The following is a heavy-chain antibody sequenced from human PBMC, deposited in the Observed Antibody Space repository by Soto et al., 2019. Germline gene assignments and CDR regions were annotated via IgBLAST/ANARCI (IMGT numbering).Heavy chain of an antibody. CDR1: GFTFSSYA. D-gene: IGHD2-2*01. CDR2: ISHDGINK. V-gene: IGHV3-30-3*01. Sequence: GGSLRLSREASGFTFSSYAMNWVRQAPGKGLEWVALISHDGINKYYADSVRGRFTISRDSSTNTLYLQMNSLRAADTAVYYCGRCTSTSCHLGSDYWGQGTLVTVSS. CDR3: GRCTSTSCHLGSDY. J-gene: IGHJ4*02.